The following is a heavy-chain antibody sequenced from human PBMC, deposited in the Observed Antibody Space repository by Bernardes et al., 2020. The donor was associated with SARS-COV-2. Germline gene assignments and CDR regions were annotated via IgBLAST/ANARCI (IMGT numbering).Heavy chain of an antibody. V-gene: IGHV3-23*01. Sequence: AGSLRLSCAGSGFTFNNYAMAWIRQAPGKGLEWISTISVSGVGTHYADSVRGRFTISRDDSKNTLYLQMNSLRAEDTAVYDCADDYSTDFHLGYWGQGTQVTVSS. CDR1: GFTFNNYA. J-gene: IGHJ4*02. D-gene: IGHD4-4*01. CDR3: ADDYSTDFHLGY. CDR2: ISVSGVGT.